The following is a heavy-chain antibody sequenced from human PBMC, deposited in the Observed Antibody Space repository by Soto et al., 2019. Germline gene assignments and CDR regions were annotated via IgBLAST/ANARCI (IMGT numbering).Heavy chain of an antibody. CDR2: ISYDGSNK. J-gene: IGHJ4*02. D-gene: IGHD2-2*01. Sequence: GGSLRLSCAASGFTFSSYGMHWVRQAPGKGLEWVAVISYDGSNKYYADSVKGRFTISRDNSKNTLYLQMNSLRAEDTAVYYCAKGPLPAAILRYSGYHPVFDYWGQGTLVIVSS. CDR3: AKGPLPAAILRYSGYHPVFDY. CDR1: GFTFSSYG. V-gene: IGHV3-30*18.